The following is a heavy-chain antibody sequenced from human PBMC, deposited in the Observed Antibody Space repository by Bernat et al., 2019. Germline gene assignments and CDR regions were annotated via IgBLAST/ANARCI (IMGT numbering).Heavy chain of an antibody. D-gene: IGHD1-26*01. J-gene: IGHJ6*02. CDR2: ISGSGGST. CDR1: GFTFSSYA. CDR3: AKYGEGDFSGSYWGHYYYYGMDV. V-gene: IGHV3-23*01. Sequence: EVQLLESGGGLVQPGGSLRLSCAASGFTFSSYAMSWVRQAPGKGLEWVSAISGSGGSTYYADSVKGRFTISRDNSKNTLYLQMNSLRAEDTAVYYCAKYGEGDFSGSYWGHYYYYGMDVWGQGTTVTVSS.